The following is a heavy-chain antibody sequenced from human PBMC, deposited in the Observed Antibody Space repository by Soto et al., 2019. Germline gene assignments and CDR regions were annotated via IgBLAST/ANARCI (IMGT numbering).Heavy chain of an antibody. D-gene: IGHD3-9*01. CDR2: IIPILGIA. CDR3: ARGYYDILTGAGLYYYGMDV. J-gene: IGHJ6*02. CDR1: GGTFSSYT. Sequence: QVQLVQSGAEVKKPGSSVKVSCKASGGTFSSYTISWVRQAPGQGLEWMGRIIPILGIANYAQKFQGRVTITADKSTNTAYMELSSLRSEDTAVYYCARGYYDILTGAGLYYYGMDVWGQGTTVTVSS. V-gene: IGHV1-69*02.